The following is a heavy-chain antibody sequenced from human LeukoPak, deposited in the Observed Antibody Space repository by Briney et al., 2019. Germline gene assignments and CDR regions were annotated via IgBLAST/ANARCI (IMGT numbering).Heavy chain of an antibody. CDR1: GFTVSSNY. CDR2: IYSGGST. D-gene: IGHD6-13*01. Sequence: GGSLRLSCAASGFTVSSNYMSWVRQAPGKGLEWVSVIYSGGSTYYADSVKGRFTISRDNSKNTLYLRMNSLRAEDTAVYYCASVWQQQLVPYYYYGMDVWGQGTTVTVSS. J-gene: IGHJ6*02. V-gene: IGHV3-66*01. CDR3: ASVWQQQLVPYYYYGMDV.